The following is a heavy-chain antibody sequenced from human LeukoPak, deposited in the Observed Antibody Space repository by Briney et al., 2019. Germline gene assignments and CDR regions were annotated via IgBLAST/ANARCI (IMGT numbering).Heavy chain of an antibody. CDR2: IKQDGSEK. CDR1: GFTFSSYW. D-gene: IGHD3-22*01. V-gene: IGHV3-7*01. Sequence: GGSLRLSCAASGFTFSSYWMSWVRQAPGKGLEWVANIKQDGSEKYYVDSVKGRFTISRDNAKNSLYLQMDSLRAEDTAVYYCARTRITMIVGLASRFDYWGQGTLVTVSS. J-gene: IGHJ4*02. CDR3: ARTRITMIVGLASRFDY.